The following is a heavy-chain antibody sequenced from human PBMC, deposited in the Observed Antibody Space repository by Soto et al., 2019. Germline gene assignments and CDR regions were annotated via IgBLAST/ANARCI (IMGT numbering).Heavy chain of an antibody. J-gene: IGHJ3*02. CDR2: INPNSGGT. Sequence: QVQMVKSGAEVKKTGASVKVSCKASGYTFTGYYMHWVRQAPGQGLEWMGWINPNSGGTNYAQKFQGRVTMNSDTSSRTAYLELSRLRSDDTAVYYCARSPPGRTVTTSRRNAFDIWGQGTMVTVSS. D-gene: IGHD4-17*01. CDR3: ARSPPGRTVTTSRRNAFDI. V-gene: IGHV1-2*02. CDR1: GYTFTGYY.